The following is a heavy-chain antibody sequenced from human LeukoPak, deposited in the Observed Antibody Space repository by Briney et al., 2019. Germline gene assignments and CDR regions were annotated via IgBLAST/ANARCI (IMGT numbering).Heavy chain of an antibody. CDR3: ARGGDTMIVAYYYFDY. CDR2: IYYSGST. D-gene: IGHD3-22*01. J-gene: IGHJ4*02. V-gene: IGHV4-59*01. CDR1: GGSISSNY. Sequence: PSETLSPTCTVSGGSISSNYWSWIRQPPGKGLEWIGYIYYSGSTNYNPSLKSRVTISVDTSKNQFSLKLSSVTAADTAVYYCARGGDTMIVAYYYFDYWGQGTLVTVSS.